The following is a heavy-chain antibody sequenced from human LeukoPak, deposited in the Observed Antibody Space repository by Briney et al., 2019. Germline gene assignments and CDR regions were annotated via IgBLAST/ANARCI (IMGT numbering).Heavy chain of an antibody. CDR2: ISNDGNNK. V-gene: IGHV3-30*18. CDR3: AKANGYNWDYDYYYYMDV. CDR1: GFPFSTYG. D-gene: IGHD1-20*01. J-gene: IGHJ6*03. Sequence: GGSLRLSCAASGFPFSTYGMHWVRQAPGKGLEWVAAISNDGNNKFYADSVKGRFTSSRDNPKNTMNLQMNSLRAEDTAVYYCAKANGYNWDYDYYYYMDVWGKGTTVTVSS.